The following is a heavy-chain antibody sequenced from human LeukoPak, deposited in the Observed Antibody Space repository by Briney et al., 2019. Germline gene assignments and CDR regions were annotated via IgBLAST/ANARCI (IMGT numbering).Heavy chain of an antibody. J-gene: IGHJ6*02. CDR1: GCSFTSYW. Sequence: GESLRISCKGSGCSFTSYWISWVRQMPGKGLEWMGRIDPSDSYTNYSPSFQGHVTISADKSISTAYLQWSSLKASDTAMYYCASGRPRAYSSGWYYNYYYYGMDVWGLGTTVTVSS. CDR2: IDPSDSYT. CDR3: ASGRPRAYSSGWYYNYYYYGMDV. V-gene: IGHV5-10-1*01. D-gene: IGHD6-19*01.